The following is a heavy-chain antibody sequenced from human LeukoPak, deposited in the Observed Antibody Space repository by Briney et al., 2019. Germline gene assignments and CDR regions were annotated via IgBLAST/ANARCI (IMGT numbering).Heavy chain of an antibody. CDR1: GFTLSSYA. Sequence: PGGSLRLSCAASGFTLSSYAMRWVRQAPGKGLEWVSAISGSGGSTHYADCVKGRFTISRDNLKNTQYLQMNSLRAEDTAVYYCAKDQHITMIVGLYYFDYWGQGTLVTVSS. J-gene: IGHJ4*02. CDR3: AKDQHITMIVGLYYFDY. CDR2: ISGSGGST. D-gene: IGHD3-22*01. V-gene: IGHV3-23*01.